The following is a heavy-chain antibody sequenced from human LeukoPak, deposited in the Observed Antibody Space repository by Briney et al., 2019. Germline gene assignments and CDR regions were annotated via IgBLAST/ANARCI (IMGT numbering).Heavy chain of an antibody. J-gene: IGHJ4*02. D-gene: IGHD3-10*01. CDR3: ARMARGGYGSGSQLGFDY. V-gene: IGHV1-2*04. Sequence: GASVKVSCKASGYTFTGYYMHWVRQALGQGLEWMGWINPNSGGTNYAQKFQGWVTMTRDTSISTAYMELSRLRSDDTAVYYCARMARGGYGSGSQLGFDYWGQGTLVTVSS. CDR1: GYTFTGYY. CDR2: INPNSGGT.